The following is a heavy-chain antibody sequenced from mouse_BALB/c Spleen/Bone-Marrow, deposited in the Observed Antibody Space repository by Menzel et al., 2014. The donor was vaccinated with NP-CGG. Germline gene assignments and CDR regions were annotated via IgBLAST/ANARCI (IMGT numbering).Heavy chain of an antibody. Sequence: EVKLEESGPSLVKPSQTLSLTRSVTGDSITNSYWNWIRQFPGNKIDYMGYISYSGNTYYNPSLKSRISITRDTSKNQFYLQLNSVTTEDTATYFCARGTGYYFDYWGQGTTLTVSS. J-gene: IGHJ2*01. D-gene: IGHD3-3*01. CDR2: ISYSGNT. V-gene: IGHV3-8*02. CDR3: ARGTGYYFDY. CDR1: GDSITNSY.